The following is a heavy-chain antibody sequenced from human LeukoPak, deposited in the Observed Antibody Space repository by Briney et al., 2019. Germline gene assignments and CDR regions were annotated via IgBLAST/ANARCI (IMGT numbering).Heavy chain of an antibody. CDR1: GASLSAYY. J-gene: IGHJ5*02. D-gene: IGHD3-3*02. CDR2: IHYSGST. V-gene: IGHV4-59*01. Sequence: SETLSLTCTVSGASLSAYYWTWIRQPPGKRLEWLGYIHYSGSTNYNPSLHSRVTMSLDASKNQFSLKLSSVSAADTAVYYCVQVRLAGLFDPWGQGTLVTVSS. CDR3: VQVRLAGLFDP.